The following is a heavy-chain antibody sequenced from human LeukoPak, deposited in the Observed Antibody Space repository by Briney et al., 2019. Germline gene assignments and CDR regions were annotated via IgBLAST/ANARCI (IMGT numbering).Heavy chain of an antibody. D-gene: IGHD7-27*01. CDR1: GFTFSSYA. J-gene: IGHJ4*02. Sequence: PGRSLRLSCAASGFTFSSYAMHWVRQAPGKGLEWVAVISYDGSNKYYADSVKGRFTISRDNAKNSVHLQMYSLRAEDTAVYYCATSNWGSNYWGQGTLVTVSS. V-gene: IGHV3-30-3*01. CDR3: ATSNWGSNY. CDR2: ISYDGSNK.